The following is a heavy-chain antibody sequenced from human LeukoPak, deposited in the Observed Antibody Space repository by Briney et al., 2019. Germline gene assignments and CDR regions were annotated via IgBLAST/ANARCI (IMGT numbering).Heavy chain of an antibody. Sequence: VASVKVSCKASGYTFTSYNMNWVRQAPGQAFEWMGWINTKTGNPTYAQGFTGRFVFSLDTSVSTAYLQISSLKAEDTAVYYCARDRGYSYGSPGYWGQGTLVTVSS. CDR1: GYTFTSYN. D-gene: IGHD5-18*01. J-gene: IGHJ4*02. CDR2: INTKTGNP. CDR3: ARDRGYSYGSPGY. V-gene: IGHV7-4-1*02.